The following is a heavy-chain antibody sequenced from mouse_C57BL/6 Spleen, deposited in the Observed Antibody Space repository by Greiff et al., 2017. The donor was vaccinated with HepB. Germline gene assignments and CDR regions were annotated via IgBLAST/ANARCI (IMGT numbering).Heavy chain of an antibody. D-gene: IGHD2-4*01. CDR1: GFTFSDYG. J-gene: IGHJ4*01. CDR3: TSGYYDYDVKAMDY. Sequence: DVQLVESGGGLVKPGGSLKLSCAASGFTFSDYGMHWVRQAPEKGLEWVAYISSGSSTIYYADTVKGRFTISRDNAKNNLFLQMTSLRSEDTAMYYCTSGYYDYDVKAMDYWGQGTSVTVSS. V-gene: IGHV5-17*01. CDR2: ISSGSSTI.